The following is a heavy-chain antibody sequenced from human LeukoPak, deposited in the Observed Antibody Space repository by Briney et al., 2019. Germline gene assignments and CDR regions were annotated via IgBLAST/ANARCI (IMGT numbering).Heavy chain of an antibody. CDR2: IGTAGDT. CDR3: ARVAKERVGGVYYFDY. J-gene: IGHJ4*02. CDR1: GFTVSDYE. Sequence: GGSLRLSCAASGFTVSDYEMHWVRQATGKGLEWVSAIGTAGDTYYTGSVKGRFTTSRENAKNSLYLQMNSLRAGDTAVYYCARVAKERVGGVYYFDYWGQGTLVTVSS. D-gene: IGHD1-1*01. V-gene: IGHV3-13*01.